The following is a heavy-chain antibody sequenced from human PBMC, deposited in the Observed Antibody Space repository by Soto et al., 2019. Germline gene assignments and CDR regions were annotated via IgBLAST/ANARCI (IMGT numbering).Heavy chain of an antibody. CDR2: IIPIFGTA. J-gene: IGHJ4*02. Sequence: QVQLVQSGAEVKKPGSSVKVSCKASGGTFSSYSINWVRQAPGQGLEWMGEIIPIFGTANYAQTFQGRVTITPDESTNTAYMGLSSLGSEDTAVYYCARDGGRHSGGIDYWGQGTLVTVSS. V-gene: IGHV1-69*01. D-gene: IGHD1-26*01. CDR3: ARDGGRHSGGIDY. CDR1: GGTFSSYS.